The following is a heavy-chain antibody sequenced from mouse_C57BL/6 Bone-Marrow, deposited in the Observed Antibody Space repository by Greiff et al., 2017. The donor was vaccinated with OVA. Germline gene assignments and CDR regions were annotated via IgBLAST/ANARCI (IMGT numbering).Heavy chain of an antibody. J-gene: IGHJ1*03. D-gene: IGHD1-1*01. CDR2: INYDGSST. V-gene: IGHV5-16*01. CDR3: ARFSIYYYGSPYFDV. Sequence: EVKVVESEGGLVQPGSSMKLSCTASGFTFSDYYMAWVRQVPEKGLEWVANINYDGSSTYYLDSLKSRFIISRDNAKNILYLQMSSLKSEDTATYYCARFSIYYYGSPYFDVWGTGTTVTVSS. CDR1: GFTFSDYY.